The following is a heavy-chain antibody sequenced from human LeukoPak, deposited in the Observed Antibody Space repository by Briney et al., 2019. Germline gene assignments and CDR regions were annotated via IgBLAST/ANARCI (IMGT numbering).Heavy chain of an antibody. V-gene: IGHV3-7*01. CDR3: ARDVSRWLQLGSYYFDY. Sequence: GRSLRLSCAASGFTFSPYSMNWVRQAPGKGLEWVANIKQDGSEKYYVDSVKGRFTISRDNAKNSLYLQMNSLRAEDTAVYYCARDVSRWLQLGSYYFDYWGQGTLVTVSS. D-gene: IGHD5-24*01. J-gene: IGHJ4*02. CDR2: IKQDGSEK. CDR1: GFTFSPYS.